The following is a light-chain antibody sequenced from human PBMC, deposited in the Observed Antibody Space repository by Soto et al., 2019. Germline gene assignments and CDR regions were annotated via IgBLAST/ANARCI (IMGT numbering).Light chain of an antibody. Sequence: DIQMTQSPSTLSAYVGDRVTSTWRASQSISSWLAWYQQKPGKAPKLLIYDASSLESGVPSRFSGSGSGTEFTLTISSLQPDDFATYYCQHYNSYSEAFGQGTKVDI. V-gene: IGKV1-5*01. CDR1: QSISSW. CDR3: QHYNSYSEA. CDR2: DAS. J-gene: IGKJ1*01.